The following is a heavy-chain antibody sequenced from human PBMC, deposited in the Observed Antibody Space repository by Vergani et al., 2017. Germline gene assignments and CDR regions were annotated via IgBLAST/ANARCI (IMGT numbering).Heavy chain of an antibody. CDR3: ARVDMLNGYYFFDY. CDR2: INSKSGVT. V-gene: IGHV1-18*01. Sequence: QVQLVQSGAEVKKSGASVMLSCKSSGYSFTNFGFTWVRQAPGQGFEWMGWINSKSGVTKYVDSLQRRVTMTRDTSTRTTYMELRSLSADDTAVYYCARVDMLNGYYFFDYWGQGTPVTVSS. CDR1: GYSFTNFG. J-gene: IGHJ4*02. D-gene: IGHD3-9*01.